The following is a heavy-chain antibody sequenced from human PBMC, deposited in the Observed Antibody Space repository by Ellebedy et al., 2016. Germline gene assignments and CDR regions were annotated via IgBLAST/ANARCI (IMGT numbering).Heavy chain of an antibody. D-gene: IGHD3-22*01. Sequence: SLKISCAVSGFTFDDFGMHWVRQAPGKGLEWVSGVSWNSGSIGYADSVKGRFTISRDNAKNSLYLQMDSLRLEDTALYYCAKDSTGGYDSSGYFDYWGQGTLVSVSS. V-gene: IGHV3-9*01. CDR3: AKDSTGGYDSSGYFDY. J-gene: IGHJ4*02. CDR2: VSWNSGSI. CDR1: GFTFDDFG.